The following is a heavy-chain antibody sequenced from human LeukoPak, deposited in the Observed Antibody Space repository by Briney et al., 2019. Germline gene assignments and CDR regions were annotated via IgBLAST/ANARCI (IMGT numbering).Heavy chain of an antibody. CDR3: ARVHDTSGYYYTLDY. Sequence: SETLSLTCTVSGGSIGSYYWSWIRQPPGKGLEWIGYISYSGGTNYNPSLKSRVTISVDTSKNQFSLKLSSVTAADTTVYYCARVHDTSGYYYTLDYWGQGTVVSVSS. V-gene: IGHV4-59*01. CDR2: ISYSGGT. CDR1: GGSIGSYY. J-gene: IGHJ4*02. D-gene: IGHD3-22*01.